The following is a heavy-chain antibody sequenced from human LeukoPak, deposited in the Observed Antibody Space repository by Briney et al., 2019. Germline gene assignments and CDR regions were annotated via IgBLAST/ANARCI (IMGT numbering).Heavy chain of an antibody. CDR3: ARDNYNWNYWDY. V-gene: IGHV4-34*01. Sequence: SETLSLTCAVYGGSFSGYCWSWVRQPPGKGLEWIGEINQSGTTNYNPSPMSRVTVSVNTSKNQFSLRLSSVTAADTAVYYCARDNYNWNYWDYWGQGTLVTVSS. CDR1: GGSFSGYC. CDR2: INQSGTT. J-gene: IGHJ4*02. D-gene: IGHD1-20*01.